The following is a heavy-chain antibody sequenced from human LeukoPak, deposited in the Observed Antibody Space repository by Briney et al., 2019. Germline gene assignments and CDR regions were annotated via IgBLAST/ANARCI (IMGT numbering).Heavy chain of an antibody. Sequence: GGTLRLSCAASGFTLSNYAMNWVRQAPGKGLEWVANIEQDGSEKYYVDSVKGRFTISRDNAKNSLYLQMNSLRAEDTAVYYCARNSPERGYSYGPLDNYFDYWGQGALVTVSS. V-gene: IGHV3-7*01. CDR3: ARNSPERGYSYGPLDNYFDY. CDR1: GFTLSNYA. D-gene: IGHD5-18*01. J-gene: IGHJ4*02. CDR2: IEQDGSEK.